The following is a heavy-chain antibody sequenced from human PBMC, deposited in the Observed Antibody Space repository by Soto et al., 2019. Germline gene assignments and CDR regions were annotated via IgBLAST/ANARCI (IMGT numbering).Heavy chain of an antibody. CDR3: VRGGYYFDS. Sequence: SETLSLTCAVSGGSISSGGYSWSWIRQPPGKGLEWIGYIYHSGSTYYNPSLKSRVTISVDTSKNQFSLKLSSVTAADTAVYYCVRGGYYFDSWGQGTLVTVSS. V-gene: IGHV4-30-2*01. CDR1: GGSISSGGYS. D-gene: IGHD6-13*01. CDR2: IYHSGST. J-gene: IGHJ4*02.